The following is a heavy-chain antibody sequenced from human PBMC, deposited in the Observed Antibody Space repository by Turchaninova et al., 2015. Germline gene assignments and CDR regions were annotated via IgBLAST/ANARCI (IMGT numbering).Heavy chain of an antibody. V-gene: IGHV3-15*01. CDR3: TTPITIFGVAKRDY. J-gene: IGHJ4*02. D-gene: IGHD3-3*01. Sequence: LVESGRGLVKPGGSLRLSCAASGFTFSNAWMSWVRQAPGKGLEWVGRIKSKTDGGTTDYAAPVKGRLTISRDDSKNTLYLPMNSLKNEDTAVYYCTTPITIFGVAKRDYWGQGTLVTVSS. CDR1: GFTFSNAW. CDR2: IKSKTDGGTT.